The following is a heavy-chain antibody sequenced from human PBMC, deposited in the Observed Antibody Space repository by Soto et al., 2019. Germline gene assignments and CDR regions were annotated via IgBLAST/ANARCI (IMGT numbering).Heavy chain of an antibody. Sequence: QVQLVESGGGVVQPGRSLRLTCAASGFTFSGHAMHWVRQAPRKGLDWVAVISFDGSDEYYADSVKGRFTISRDNSKNTLYLQVNRLRVDDTAVYYCAREQLVPSGYYYGLDVWGQGTTVTVSS. V-gene: IGHV3-30-3*01. CDR2: ISFDGSDE. J-gene: IGHJ6*02. D-gene: IGHD6-6*01. CDR3: AREQLVPSGYYYGLDV. CDR1: GFTFSGHA.